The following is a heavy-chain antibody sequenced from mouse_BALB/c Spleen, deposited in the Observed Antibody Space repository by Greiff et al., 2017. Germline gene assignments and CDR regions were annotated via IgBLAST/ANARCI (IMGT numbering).Heavy chain of an antibody. CDR1: GFTFSSFG. Sequence: EVHLVESGGGLVQPGGSRKLSCAASGFTFSSFGMHWVRQAPEKGLEWVAYISSGSSTIYYADTVKGRFTISRDNPKNTLFLQMTSLRSEDTAMYYCARTMITGGFAYWGQGTLVTVSA. D-gene: IGHD2-4*01. J-gene: IGHJ3*01. CDR3: ARTMITGGFAY. V-gene: IGHV5-17*02. CDR2: ISSGSSTI.